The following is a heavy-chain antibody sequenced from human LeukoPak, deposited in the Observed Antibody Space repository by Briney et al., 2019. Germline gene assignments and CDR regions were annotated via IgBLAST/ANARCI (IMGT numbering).Heavy chain of an antibody. D-gene: IGHD4-11*01. J-gene: IGHJ6*03. CDR3: ARGRVSSSTWYSTYYYFFYMDF. Sequence: SETLSLTCTVSDDSITMYYWTWIRQPPGKGLEWIGYVDHTGSTKFNPSLNGRVSISRDTSKNFFSLRLRSVTAADTAVYFCARGRVSSSTWYSTYYYFFYMDFWGKGTTVSVSS. CDR1: DDSITMYY. V-gene: IGHV4-59*01. CDR2: VDHTGST.